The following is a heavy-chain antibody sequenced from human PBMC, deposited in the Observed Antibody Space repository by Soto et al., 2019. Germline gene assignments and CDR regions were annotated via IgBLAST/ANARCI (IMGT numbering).Heavy chain of an antibody. CDR2: IIPYYNTL. CDR3: ASGASRWYPYVLDS. V-gene: IGHV1-69*01. CDR1: ESTFNSYA. D-gene: IGHD6-13*01. J-gene: IGHJ4*02. Sequence: QAQVVQSGAEVRKPGSSVKLSCKASESTFNSYAIAWVRQAPGQGLEWMGGIIPYYNTLNYAQKFQDRVTMTADDSTNTVYMELSSLRSDDTAVYFCASGASRWYPYVLDSGAQGTLVTVSS.